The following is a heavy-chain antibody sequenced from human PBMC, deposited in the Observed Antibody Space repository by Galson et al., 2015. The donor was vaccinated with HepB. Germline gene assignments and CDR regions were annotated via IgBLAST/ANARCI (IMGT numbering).Heavy chain of an antibody. J-gene: IGHJ4*02. D-gene: IGHD3-16*02. CDR3: ARGPITFGGVIGTDY. CDR2: IWYYGSNK. Sequence: PILLSAASGVTFCSYGTLWGRQAPGGEREGVAAIWYYGSNKYYAGSVKGRFTISRDNSKNTLYLQMNSLRAEDTAVYYCARGPITFGGVIGTDYWGQGTLVTVSS. V-gene: IGHV3-33*08. CDR1: GVTFCSYG.